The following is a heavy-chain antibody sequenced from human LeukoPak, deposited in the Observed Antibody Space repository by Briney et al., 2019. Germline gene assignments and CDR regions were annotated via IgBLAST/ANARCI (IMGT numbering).Heavy chain of an antibody. CDR2: INQDGSEK. V-gene: IGHV3-7*03. D-gene: IGHD6-19*01. CDR1: EFTFSGYW. J-gene: IGHJ3*02. Sequence: PGGSLRLSCAASEFTFSGYWMNWVRQAPGKGPEWVANINQDGSEKHYVDSVKGRFAISRDNAKNSLFLQMNSLRAEDTAVYYCTRDEGLVAGIWRAYDIWGQGTMVTVSS. CDR3: TRDEGLVAGIWRAYDI.